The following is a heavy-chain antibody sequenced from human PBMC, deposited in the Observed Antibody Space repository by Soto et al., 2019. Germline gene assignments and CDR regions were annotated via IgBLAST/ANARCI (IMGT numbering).Heavy chain of an antibody. V-gene: IGHV3-23*01. D-gene: IGHD2-15*01. CDR2: ISDSGST. Sequence: EVQLLESGGGLVQPGGSLRLSCAASGFAFSSSAMSWVRQAPGKGLEWVSAISDSGSTYYADSVQSRFTISRDNSKNKLYLQTNSVRGEDTAVYYCAKVRPLRDCTDSSCFGAFEIWGQGRIVIV. CDR3: AKVRPLRDCTDSSCFGAFEI. J-gene: IGHJ3*02. CDR1: GFAFSSSA.